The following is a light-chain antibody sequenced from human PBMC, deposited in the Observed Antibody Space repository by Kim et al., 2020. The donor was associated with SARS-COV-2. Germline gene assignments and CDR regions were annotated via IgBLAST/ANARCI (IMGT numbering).Light chain of an antibody. Sequence: SYELTQPPSVSVSPGQTARITCSGDALPEKYAYWYQQQSGQAPVLVIYEDSKRPSGIPERFSCSSSGTMATLTISGARVEDEADYYCYSTDSSGSHWVFGGGTKLTVL. CDR2: EDS. V-gene: IGLV3-10*01. CDR1: ALPEKY. J-gene: IGLJ3*02. CDR3: YSTDSSGSHWV.